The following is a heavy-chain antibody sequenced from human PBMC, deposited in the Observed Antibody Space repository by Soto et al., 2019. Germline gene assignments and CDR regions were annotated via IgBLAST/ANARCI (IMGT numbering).Heavy chain of an antibody. Sequence: GGSLRLSCAASGFTFSTYAMTWVRQAPGKGLEWVSGISGSGGSTYYADSVKGRFTISRDNSKNTLYLQMNSLRAEDTAVYYCAKRPLATGFGVAGNRVDPWGQGTLVTVSS. V-gene: IGHV3-23*01. CDR2: ISGSGGST. J-gene: IGHJ5*02. CDR3: AKRPLATGFGVAGNRVDP. D-gene: IGHD3-3*01. CDR1: GFTFSTYA.